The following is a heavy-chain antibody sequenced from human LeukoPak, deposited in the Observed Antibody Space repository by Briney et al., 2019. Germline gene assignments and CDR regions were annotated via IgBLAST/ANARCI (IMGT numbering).Heavy chain of an antibody. Sequence: PGGSLRLSCAASGFTFSTYGVYWVRQAPGKGLEWVSSNSGGSSYYADSVKGRFTISRDNSKNTLYLQMNSLRAEDTAVYYCARGALAASWGDYWGQGTLVTVSS. CDR1: GFTFSTYG. CDR3: ARGALAASWGDY. V-gene: IGHV3-23*01. CDR2: NSGGSS. J-gene: IGHJ4*02. D-gene: IGHD6-25*01.